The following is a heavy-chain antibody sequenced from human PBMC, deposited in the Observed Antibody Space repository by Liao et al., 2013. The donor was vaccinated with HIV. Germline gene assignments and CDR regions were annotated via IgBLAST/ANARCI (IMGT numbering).Heavy chain of an antibody. D-gene: IGHD3-9*01. Sequence: QLQLQESGPGLVKPSETLSLTCTVSGGSISSSSYYWGWIRQPPGKGLEWIGSIYYIGSTYYNPSLKTRVTISVDTSKNQFSLKLSSVTVADTAVYFCARGTGYYNRNYFDYWGQGTLVTVSS. V-gene: IGHV4-39*07. CDR2: IYYIGST. CDR3: ARGTGYYNRNYFDY. CDR1: GGSISSSSYY. J-gene: IGHJ4*02.